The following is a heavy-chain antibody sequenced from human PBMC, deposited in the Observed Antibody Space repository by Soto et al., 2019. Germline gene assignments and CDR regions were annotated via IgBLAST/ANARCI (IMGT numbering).Heavy chain of an antibody. Sequence: PSETLSLTCAVSGGSISSGGYSWSWIRQPPGKGLEWIGYMYHSGSTYYNPSLKSRVTISVDRSKNQFSLKLSSVTAADTAVYYCARFYGDYVNWFDPWGQGTLVTVSS. V-gene: IGHV4-30-2*01. CDR3: ARFYGDYVNWFDP. D-gene: IGHD4-17*01. CDR1: GGSISSGGYS. J-gene: IGHJ5*02. CDR2: MYHSGST.